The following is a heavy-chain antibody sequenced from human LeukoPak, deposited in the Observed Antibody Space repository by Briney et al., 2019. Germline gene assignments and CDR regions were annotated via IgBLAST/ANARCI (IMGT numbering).Heavy chain of an antibody. Sequence: SETLSLTCTVSGGSISSSSGNCWTWVRQPPGKGLEWIGEIYHSGSTNYNPSLKSRVTMLLDKSKNQFSLKLSSVTAADTAVYYCARNGGNSDFDYWGQGTLVTVSS. CDR2: IYHSGST. J-gene: IGHJ4*02. V-gene: IGHV4-4*02. CDR3: ARNGGNSDFDY. D-gene: IGHD4-23*01. CDR1: GGSISSSSGNC.